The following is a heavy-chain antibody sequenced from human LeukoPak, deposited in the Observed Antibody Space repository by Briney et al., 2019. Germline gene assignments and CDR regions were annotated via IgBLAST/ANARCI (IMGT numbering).Heavy chain of an antibody. CDR3: AKMVRGSWFDH. Sequence: SETLSLTCTVSGGSISSYYWSWIWQPPGKGLEWIGYIYYSGSTNYNPSLKSRVTISVDTSKNQFSLKLSSVTAADTAVYYCAKMVRGSWFDHWGQGTLVTVSS. CDR2: IYYSGST. CDR1: GGSISSYY. V-gene: IGHV4-59*01. J-gene: IGHJ5*02. D-gene: IGHD3-10*01.